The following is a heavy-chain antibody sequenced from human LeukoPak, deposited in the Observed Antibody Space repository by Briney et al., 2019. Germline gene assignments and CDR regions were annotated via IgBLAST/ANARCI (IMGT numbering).Heavy chain of an antibody. CDR1: GYTFTNYD. V-gene: IGHV1-8*01. J-gene: IGHJ3*02. CDR2: INPNRGNT. D-gene: IGHD4-17*01. CDR3: ARGLFVDYEEYDTFDI. Sequence: ASVKVSCKAFGYTFTNYDIHWVRQATGQGPEWVAWINPNRGNTASAQKFQGRITVSRNTSTSTTYMELSSLRSDDTAVYYCARGLFVDYEEYDTFDIWGQGTKVTVAS.